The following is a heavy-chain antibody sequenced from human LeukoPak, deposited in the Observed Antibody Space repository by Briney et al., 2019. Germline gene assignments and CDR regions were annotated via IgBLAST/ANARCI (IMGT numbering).Heavy chain of an antibody. CDR3: ARDVGYYGSGSYYIPLPHYYYMDV. D-gene: IGHD3-10*01. CDR1: GFTFSSYS. V-gene: IGHV3-21*01. Sequence: WGSLRLSCAASGFTFSSYSRNWVRQAPGKGLEWVSSISSRSGYIYYADLVKRRFTISRDNAKNSLYLQMNSLRAEDTAVYYCARDVGYYGSGSYYIPLPHYYYMDVWGKGTTVTVSS. CDR2: ISSRSGYI. J-gene: IGHJ6*03.